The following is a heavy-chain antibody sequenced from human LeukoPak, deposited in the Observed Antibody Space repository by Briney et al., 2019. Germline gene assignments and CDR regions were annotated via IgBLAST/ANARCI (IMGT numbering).Heavy chain of an antibody. D-gene: IGHD6-19*01. CDR1: GFTFSTYE. Sequence: GGSLRLSCAASGFTFSTYEMQWVRQAPGKGLEWVSSITSNDSPIYYADSVKGRFTISRDNANNSLYLQMSSLRAEDTAIYYCARDLSSGWWGGQDSWGQGILVTVSS. CDR3: ARDLSSGWWGGQDS. J-gene: IGHJ4*02. V-gene: IGHV3-48*03. CDR2: ITSNDSPI.